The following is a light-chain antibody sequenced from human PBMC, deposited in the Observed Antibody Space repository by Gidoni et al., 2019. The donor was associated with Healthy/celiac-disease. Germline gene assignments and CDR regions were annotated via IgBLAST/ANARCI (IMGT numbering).Light chain of an antibody. CDR1: SSDVGTYKF. CDR3: CSYAGTDIHYV. V-gene: IGLV2-11*01. Sequence: QSALAQPRSVSGSPGQSVTISCTGPSSDVGTYKFVSWYQQHPGKAPKVVIFDVNQRPSGVPDRFSGSKSGATASLTISGLQADDEADYYCCSYAGTDIHYVFGTGTKVTVL. J-gene: IGLJ1*01. CDR2: DVN.